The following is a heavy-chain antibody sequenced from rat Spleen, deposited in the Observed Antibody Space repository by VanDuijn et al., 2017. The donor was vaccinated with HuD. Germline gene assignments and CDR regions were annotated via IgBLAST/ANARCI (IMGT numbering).Heavy chain of an antibody. CDR2: ISHSGNP. V-gene: IGHV3-1*01. Sequence: EVQLQESGPGLVKPSQSLSLTCSVTNYSITSDYWAWIRKFPGNKMEWIGHISHSGNPNYNPSLKSRISITRDTSKNQFFLQLNSVTTEDTATYSCARSPAVFFDYWGQGVMVTVSS. CDR3: ARSPAVFFDY. CDR1: NYSITSDY. D-gene: IGHD3-8*01. J-gene: IGHJ2*01.